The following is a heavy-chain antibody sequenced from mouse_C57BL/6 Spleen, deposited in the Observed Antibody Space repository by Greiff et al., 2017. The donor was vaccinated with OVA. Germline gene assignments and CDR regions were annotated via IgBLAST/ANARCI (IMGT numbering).Heavy chain of an antibody. CDR3: AIYYGKRGFAY. CDR2: IDPSDSYT. CDR1: GYTFTSYW. D-gene: IGHD2-1*01. J-gene: IGHJ3*01. Sequence: QVHVKQPGAELVMPGASVKLSCKASGYTFTSYWMHWVKQRPGQGLEWIGEIDPSDSYTNYNQKFKGKSTLTVDKSSSTAYMQLSSLTAEDSAVYYCAIYYGKRGFAYWGQGTLGTVSA. V-gene: IGHV1-69*01.